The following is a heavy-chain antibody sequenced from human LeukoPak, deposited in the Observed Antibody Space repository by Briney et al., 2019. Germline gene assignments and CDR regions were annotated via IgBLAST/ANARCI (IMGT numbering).Heavy chain of an antibody. J-gene: IGHJ1*01. CDR3: ARARAEYFQH. CDR2: IYYSGST. V-gene: IGHV4-39*07. Sequence: SETLSLTCTVSGGSLSSSSYYWGWIRQPPGKGLQWIGSIYYSGSTYYNPSLKSRATISVDTSKNQFSLKLSSVTAADTAVYYCARARAEYFQHWGQGTLVTVSS. CDR1: GGSLSSSSYY.